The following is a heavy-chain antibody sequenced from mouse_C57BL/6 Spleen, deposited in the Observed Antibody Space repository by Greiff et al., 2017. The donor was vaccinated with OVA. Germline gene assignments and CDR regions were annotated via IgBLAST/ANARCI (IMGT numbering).Heavy chain of an antibody. V-gene: IGHV1-81*01. D-gene: IGHD1-1*01. J-gene: IGHJ3*01. CDR1: GYTFTSYG. CDR2: IYPRSGNT. Sequence: VQLQESGAELARPGASVKLSCKASGYTFTSYGISWVKQRTGQGLEWIGEIYPRSGNTYYNEKFKGKATLTADKSSSTAYMELRSLTSEDSAVYFCASYYDGAWFAYWGQGTLVTVSA. CDR3: ASYYDGAWFAY.